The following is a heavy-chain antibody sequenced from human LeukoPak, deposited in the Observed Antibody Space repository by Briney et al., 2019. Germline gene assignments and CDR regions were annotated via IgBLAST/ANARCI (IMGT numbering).Heavy chain of an antibody. D-gene: IGHD6-6*01. CDR3: ARIGYYSSWYFDY. Sequence: GGSLRLSCAASGFTFSSYWMNWVRQAPGKGLEWVANIKQDGSEKYYVDSVKGRFTISRDNAKNSLYLQMNSLTAEDTAVYYCARIGYYSSWYFDYWGQGTLVTVSS. CDR2: IKQDGSEK. CDR1: GFTFSSYW. V-gene: IGHV3-7*01. J-gene: IGHJ4*02.